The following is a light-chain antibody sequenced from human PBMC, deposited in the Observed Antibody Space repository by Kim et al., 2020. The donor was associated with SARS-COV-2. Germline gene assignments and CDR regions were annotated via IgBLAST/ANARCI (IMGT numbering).Light chain of an antibody. CDR2: QDR. Sequence: PGQTASITCFGDKLGDKYASWYQQKPGQSPVLVIYQDRKRPSGIPERFSGSNSGNTATLTISGTQALDEADYFCQAWDSSIGRVFGTGTKVTVL. J-gene: IGLJ1*01. V-gene: IGLV3-1*01. CDR3: QAWDSSIGRV. CDR1: KLGDKY.